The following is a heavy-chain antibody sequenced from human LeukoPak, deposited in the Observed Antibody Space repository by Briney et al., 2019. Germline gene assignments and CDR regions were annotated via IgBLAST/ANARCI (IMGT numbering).Heavy chain of an antibody. J-gene: IGHJ4*02. D-gene: IGHD1-1*01. Sequence: ASVKVSCKAFGYTFTSNYMHWVRQAPGQGPEWMGVISPSGGSTTYAQKFQGRVTLTRDTSISTAYMELSRLRSDDTAVYYCARESQGGFTALLEEADYWGQGTLVTVSS. CDR2: ISPSGGST. V-gene: IGHV1-46*01. CDR1: GYTFTSNY. CDR3: ARESQGGFTALLEEADY.